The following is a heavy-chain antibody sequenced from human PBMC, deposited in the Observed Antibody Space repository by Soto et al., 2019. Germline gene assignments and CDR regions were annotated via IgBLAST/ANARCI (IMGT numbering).Heavy chain of an antibody. CDR1: GGSISSNNW. CDR2: IYHSGTT. J-gene: IGHJ4*02. CDR3: ARGSGSSYGWYSDY. Sequence: QVQLQESGPGLVKPSGTLSLTCAVSGGSISSNNWWSWVRQPPGKGLVWIGEIYHSGTTNYNPSVESRVTISVDKSKNHFSLKLSSVAAADTAVYYCARGSGSSYGWYSDYWGQGTLVTVSS. V-gene: IGHV4-4*02. D-gene: IGHD1-26*01.